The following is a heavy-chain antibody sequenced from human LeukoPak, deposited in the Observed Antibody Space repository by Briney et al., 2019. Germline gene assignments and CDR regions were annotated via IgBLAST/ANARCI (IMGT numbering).Heavy chain of an antibody. Sequence: ASVKVSCKASGYTFTSNYLHWLRQAPGQGLEWMGIINPSGGTTSYAQKFQGRVTMTTDTSTSTAYMELRSLRSDDTAVYYCARDGYSSSFDYWGQGTLVTVSS. CDR3: ARDGYSSSFDY. D-gene: IGHD6-13*01. CDR1: GYTFTSNY. J-gene: IGHJ4*02. V-gene: IGHV1-46*01. CDR2: INPSGGTT.